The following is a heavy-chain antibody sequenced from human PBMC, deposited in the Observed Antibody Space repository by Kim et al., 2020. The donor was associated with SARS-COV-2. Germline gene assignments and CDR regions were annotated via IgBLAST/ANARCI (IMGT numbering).Heavy chain of an antibody. CDR3: ARAASRSPPHNKNVPTYYGMDV. Sequence: GGSLRLSCAASGFTFSSYAMHWVRQAPGKGLEWVAVISYDGSNKYYADSVKGRFTISRDNSKNTLDLQMNSLRAEDTAVYYCARAASRSPPHNKNVPTYYGMDVWGQGTTVTVSS. J-gene: IGHJ6*02. CDR2: ISYDGSNK. V-gene: IGHV3-30*04. CDR1: GFTFSSYA. D-gene: IGHD1-1*01.